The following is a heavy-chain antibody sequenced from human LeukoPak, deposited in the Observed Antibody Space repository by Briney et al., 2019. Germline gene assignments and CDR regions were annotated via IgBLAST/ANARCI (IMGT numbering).Heavy chain of an antibody. V-gene: IGHV1-2*02. D-gene: IGHD5-12*01. CDR1: GYTFTGYY. J-gene: IGHJ4*02. Sequence: ASVKVSCKASGYTFTGYYMHWVRQAPGQGLEWMGWINPNSGGTNYAQKFQGRVTMTRDTSISTAYMELSRLRSDDTAVYYCARVKGGRGYSGHGANDYWGQGTLVTVSS. CDR3: ARVKGGRGYSGHGANDY. CDR2: INPNSGGT.